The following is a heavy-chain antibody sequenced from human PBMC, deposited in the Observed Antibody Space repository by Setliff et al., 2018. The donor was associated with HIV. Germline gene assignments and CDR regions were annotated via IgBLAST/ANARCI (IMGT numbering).Heavy chain of an antibody. V-gene: IGHV4-34*01. Sequence: SETLSLTCAVYGGSFSGHFWTWIRQPPVKGLEWIGNIHPNGYTNYNYISSMKCRLTLSLDTSKNQFSLTLRSVTAADTAVYYCASLLVFPAGGLFDFWGHGNLVTVSS. CDR1: GGSFSGHF. CDR3: ASLLVFPAGGLFDF. D-gene: IGHD1-26*01. J-gene: IGHJ4*01. CDR2: IHPNGYT.